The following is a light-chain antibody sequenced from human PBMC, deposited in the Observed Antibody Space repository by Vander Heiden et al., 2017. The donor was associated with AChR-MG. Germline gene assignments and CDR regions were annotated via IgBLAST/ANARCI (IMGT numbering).Light chain of an antibody. CDR1: KVGDKE. Sequence: SYELTQPPSVSVSPRQTASITCSGDKVGDKESGWYQQKPGQSPVLVIYQDSKRPSGIPERFSGSNSGNTATLTISGTQAMDEADYYCQAWDSSTVVFGGGTKLTVL. CDR2: QDS. CDR3: QAWDSSTVV. V-gene: IGLV3-1*01. J-gene: IGLJ2*01.